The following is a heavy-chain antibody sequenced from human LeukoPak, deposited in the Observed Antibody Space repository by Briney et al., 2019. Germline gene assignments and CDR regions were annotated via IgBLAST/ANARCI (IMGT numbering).Heavy chain of an antibody. V-gene: IGHV5-51*01. CDR2: IYPGDSET. CDR3: VRALGYCSSGSCYYYDY. Sequence: GESLKISCKGSGYRFSSYWIGWVRQMPGKGLEWMVIIYPGDSETRYSPSFQGQVTISADKSISTAYLQWSSLKASDTAMYYCVRALGYCSSGSCYYYDYWGQGTLVTVSS. CDR1: GYRFSSYW. J-gene: IGHJ4*02. D-gene: IGHD2-15*01.